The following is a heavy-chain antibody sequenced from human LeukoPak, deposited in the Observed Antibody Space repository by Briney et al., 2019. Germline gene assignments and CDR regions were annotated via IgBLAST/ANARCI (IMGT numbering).Heavy chain of an antibody. Sequence: TGGSLRLSCAASGFTFSSYEMNWVRQAPGKGLEWVAVIWYDGSNKYYADSVKGRFTISRDNSKNTLYLQMNSLRAEDTAVYYCASSEDIVATISALGYWGQGTLVTVSS. CDR1: GFTFSSYE. V-gene: IGHV3-33*08. CDR3: ASSEDIVATISALGY. J-gene: IGHJ4*02. CDR2: IWYDGSNK. D-gene: IGHD5-12*01.